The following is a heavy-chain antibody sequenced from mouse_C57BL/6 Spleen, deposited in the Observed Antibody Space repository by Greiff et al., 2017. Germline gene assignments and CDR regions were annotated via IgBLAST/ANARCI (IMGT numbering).Heavy chain of an antibody. J-gene: IGHJ4*01. CDR2: IDPSDSYT. Sequence: QVQLQQPGAELVMPGASVKLSCKASGYTFTSYWMHWVKQRPGQGLEWIGEIDPSDSYTNYNQKFKGKSTLTVDKSSSTAYMQLSSLTSEDSAVYYCARSSRGGAMDYWGQGTSVTVSS. CDR3: ARSSRGGAMDY. CDR1: GYTFTSYW. V-gene: IGHV1-69*01.